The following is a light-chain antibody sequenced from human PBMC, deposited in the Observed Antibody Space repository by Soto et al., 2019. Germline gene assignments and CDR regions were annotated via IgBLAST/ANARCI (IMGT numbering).Light chain of an antibody. V-gene: IGLV2-14*01. CDR2: DVS. J-gene: IGLJ1*01. Sequence: QSVLTQPASVSGSPGQSITTSCTGTSSDVGGYNYVSWYQQHPGKAPKLMIYDVSNRPSGVSNRFSGSKSGNTASLTISGLQAEDEADYYCTSYTRTSSTTYVFGTGTKVTVL. CDR3: TSYTRTSSTTYV. CDR1: SSDVGGYNY.